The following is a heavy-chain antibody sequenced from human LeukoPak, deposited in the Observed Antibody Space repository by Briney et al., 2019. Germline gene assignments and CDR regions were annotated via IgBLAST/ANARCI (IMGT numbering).Heavy chain of an antibody. J-gene: IGHJ1*01. Sequence: GGSLRLSCAASGFSFSTNAMHWVRQAPGKGLEWMAVISFDGSSDTYADPVEGRFTISRDNSKNTLYLQMNSLRNDDTAVYYCARDGDNGLFKGGAYFLDWGQGALVTVSS. CDR2: ISFDGSSD. CDR1: GFSFSTNA. V-gene: IGHV3-30-3*01. D-gene: IGHD4-23*01. CDR3: ARDGDNGLFKGGAYFLD.